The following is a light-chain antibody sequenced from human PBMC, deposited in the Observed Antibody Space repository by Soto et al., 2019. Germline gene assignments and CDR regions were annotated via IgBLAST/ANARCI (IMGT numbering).Light chain of an antibody. V-gene: IGLV4-69*01. CDR2: VNYDGSH. CDR3: QTWGTGSWV. Sequence: QPVLTQSPSASASLGASVKLTCTLSSGHSSYAIAWHQQQPEKGPRYLMKVNYDGSHTKGDGIPDRFSGSSSGAERYLTISSLQSEDEADYYCQTWGTGSWVFGGGTKVTVL. CDR1: SGHSSYA. J-gene: IGLJ3*02.